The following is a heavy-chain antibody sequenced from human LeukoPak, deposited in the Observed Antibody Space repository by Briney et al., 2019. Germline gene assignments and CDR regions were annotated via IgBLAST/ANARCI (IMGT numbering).Heavy chain of an antibody. J-gene: IGHJ5*02. CDR3: ARVAEYYDFWSGSEGWFDP. V-gene: IGHV7-4-1*02. CDR2: INTNTGNP. Sequence: ASVKVSCKASGYTFTGYYMHWVRQAPGQGLEWMGWINTNTGNPTYAQGFTGRFVFSLDTSVSTAYLQISSLKAEDTAVYYCARVAEYYDFWSGSEGWFDPWGQGTLVTVSS. D-gene: IGHD3-3*01. CDR1: GYTFTGYY.